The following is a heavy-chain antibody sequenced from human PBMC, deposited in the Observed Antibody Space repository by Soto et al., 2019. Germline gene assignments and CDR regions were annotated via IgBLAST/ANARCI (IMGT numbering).Heavy chain of an antibody. V-gene: IGHV4-59*01. CDR1: GGSISSYY. J-gene: IGHJ5*02. CDR3: ARDYDILTGYYGSIGGLDP. Sequence: SETLSLTCPVSGGSISSYYWSWIRQPPGKGLEWIGYIYSSGSTNYNPSLKSRVTISVDTSKNQFSLKLSSVTAADTAVYYCARDYDILTGYYGSIGGLDPWGQGTLVTVS. D-gene: IGHD3-9*01. CDR2: IYSSGST.